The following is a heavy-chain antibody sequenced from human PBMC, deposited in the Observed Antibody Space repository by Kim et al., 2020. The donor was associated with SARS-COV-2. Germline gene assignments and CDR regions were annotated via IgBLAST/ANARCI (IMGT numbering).Heavy chain of an antibody. J-gene: IGHJ2*01. Sequence: ASVKVSCKASGYTFTSYAMNWVRQAPGQGLEWMGWINTNTGNPTYAQGFTGRFAFSLDTSVSTAYLQTSSLEAEDTAVYYCARGNPLTRGFDLWGRGTLVTVSS. CDR1: GYTFTSYA. V-gene: IGHV7-4-1*02. CDR3: ARGNPLTRGFDL. CDR2: INTNTGNP. D-gene: IGHD3-10*01.